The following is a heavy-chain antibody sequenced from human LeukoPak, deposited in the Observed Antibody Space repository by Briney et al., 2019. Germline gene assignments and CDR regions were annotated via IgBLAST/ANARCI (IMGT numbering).Heavy chain of an antibody. J-gene: IGHJ4*02. Sequence: GGSLRLSCAASGFTFSSYAMSWVRQAPGKGLEWVSGISGSGGGTYYADSVKGRFTISRDNSKNTLYLQMNNLRAEDTAVYYCAKDSGSSGIDYWGQGTLATVSS. CDR3: AKDSGSSGIDY. CDR1: GFTFSSYA. D-gene: IGHD6-13*01. CDR2: ISGSGGGT. V-gene: IGHV3-23*01.